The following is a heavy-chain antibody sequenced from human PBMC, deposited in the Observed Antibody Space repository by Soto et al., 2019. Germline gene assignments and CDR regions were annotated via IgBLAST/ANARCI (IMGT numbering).Heavy chain of an antibody. V-gene: IGHV4-31*03. Sequence: QVQLQESGPGLVKPSQTLSLTCTVSGGSISSGGYYWSWIRQHPGKGLEWIGYIYYSWSTYYNPSLKSRVIISVDTAKNHCSLKLSSVTAADTAVYYFARGDNREYGAPNGFDIWGQGTMVTVSS. CDR1: GGSISSGGYY. D-gene: IGHD4-17*01. CDR2: IYYSWST. J-gene: IGHJ3*02. CDR3: ARGDNREYGAPNGFDI.